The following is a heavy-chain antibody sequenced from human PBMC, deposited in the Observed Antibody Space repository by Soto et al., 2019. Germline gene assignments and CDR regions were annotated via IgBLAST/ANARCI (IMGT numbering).Heavy chain of an antibody. J-gene: IGHJ3*02. CDR2: IYYSGST. D-gene: IGHD3-22*01. CDR3: AIYSRSFDYYDSSGYLGDAFDI. Sequence: SETLSLTCTVSGGSISSGGYYWSWIRQHPGKGLEWIGYIYYSGSTYYNPSLKSRVTISVDTSKNQFSLKLSSVTAADTAVYYCAIYSRSFDYYDSSGYLGDAFDIWGQGTMVTVSS. V-gene: IGHV4-31*03. CDR1: GGSISSGGYY.